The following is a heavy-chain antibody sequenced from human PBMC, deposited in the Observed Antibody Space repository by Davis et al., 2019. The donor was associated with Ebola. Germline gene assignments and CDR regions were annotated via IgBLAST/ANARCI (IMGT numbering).Heavy chain of an antibody. CDR2: INHSGST. J-gene: IGHJ4*02. Sequence: MPSETLSLTCAVYGGSFSGYYWSWIRQPPGKGLEWIGEINHSGSTNYNPSLKSRVTISVDTSKNQFSLKLSSVTAADTAVYYCAIFGVVIDYWGQGTLVTVSP. CDR3: AIFGVVIDY. CDR1: GGSFSGYY. V-gene: IGHV4-34*01. D-gene: IGHD3-3*02.